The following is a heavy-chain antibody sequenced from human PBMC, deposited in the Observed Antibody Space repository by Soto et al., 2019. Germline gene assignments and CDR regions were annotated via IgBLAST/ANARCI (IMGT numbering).Heavy chain of an antibody. CDR1: GYTFTGYY. CDR3: ARHLLPCTASICYGVDV. V-gene: IGHV1-2*04. CDR2: INPNSGGT. Sequence: ASVKVSCKASGYTFTGYYMHWVRQDTGQGLEWMGWINPNSGGTNYAQKFQGWVTMTRDTSISTAYMELSRLRSDDTAIYYCARHLLPCTASICYGVDVWGQGTTVTVSS. D-gene: IGHD2-2*01. J-gene: IGHJ6*02.